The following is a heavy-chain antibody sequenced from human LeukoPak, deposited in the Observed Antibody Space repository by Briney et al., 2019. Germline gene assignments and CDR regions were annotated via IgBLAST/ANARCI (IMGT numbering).Heavy chain of an antibody. V-gene: IGHV1-24*01. J-gene: IGHJ2*01. CDR3: ATENCSSTSCYYCYFDL. Sequence: ASVKVSCKVSGYTLTELSMHWVRQAPGKGLEWMGGFDPEDGETIYAQKFQGRVTMTEDTSTDTAYMELSSLRSEDTAVYYCATENCSSTSCYYCYFDLWGRGTLVTVSS. CDR2: FDPEDGET. CDR1: GYTLTELS. D-gene: IGHD2-2*01.